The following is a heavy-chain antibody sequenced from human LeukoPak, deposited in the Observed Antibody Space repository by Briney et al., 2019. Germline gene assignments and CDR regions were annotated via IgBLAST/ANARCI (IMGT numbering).Heavy chain of an antibody. Sequence: SETLSLTCAVYGGSFSGYYWSWIRQPPGKGLEWIGEINHSGSTNYNPSLKSRVTISVDTSKNQFSLKLSSVTAADTAVYYCARGYSSGWYRGPRDFDYWAREPWSPSPQ. V-gene: IGHV4-34*01. CDR1: GGSFSGYY. CDR2: INHSGST. D-gene: IGHD6-19*01. CDR3: ARGYSSGWYRGPRDFDY. J-gene: IGHJ4*02.